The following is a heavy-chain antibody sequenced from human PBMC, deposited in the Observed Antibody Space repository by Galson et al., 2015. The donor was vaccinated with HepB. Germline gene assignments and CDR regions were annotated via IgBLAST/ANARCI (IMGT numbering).Heavy chain of an antibody. Sequence: SVKVSCKASGYTFTDYYLYLMRQAPGQGLEWMGCISPNNGDTDSAQKFQGRVDMTRDTSISTVYMELSRLRSDDTAVYYCARDISTGGPKYSLDFWGQGTLVTVSS. CDR3: ARDISTGGPKYSLDF. J-gene: IGHJ4*02. D-gene: IGHD7-27*01. CDR1: GYTFTDYY. CDR2: ISPNNGDT. V-gene: IGHV1-2*02.